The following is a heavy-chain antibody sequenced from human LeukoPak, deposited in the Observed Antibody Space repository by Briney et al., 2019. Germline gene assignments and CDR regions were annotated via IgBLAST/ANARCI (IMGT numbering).Heavy chain of an antibody. CDR2: INPNSVGT. V-gene: IGHV1-2*02. D-gene: IGHD5-18*01. Sequence: ASVKVSCKASGYTFTGYYMHWVRQAPGPGLEWMGWINPNSVGTNYAQKFQGRVTMTRDTSISTAYMELSRLRSDDTAVYYCAREIGPRQLHLWGSAFDYWGQGTLVTVS. J-gene: IGHJ4*02. CDR3: AREIGPRQLHLWGSAFDY. CDR1: GYTFTGYY.